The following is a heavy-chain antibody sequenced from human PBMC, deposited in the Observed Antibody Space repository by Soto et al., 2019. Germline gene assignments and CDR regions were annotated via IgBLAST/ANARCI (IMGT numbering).Heavy chain of an antibody. V-gene: IGHV1-2*06. CDR3: AIDSFGGYYDSSGLYYYYGMDV. J-gene: IGHJ6*02. CDR2: VKSSSGGT. D-gene: IGHD3-22*01. CDR1: GYTFTDYF. Sequence: ASVKVSCKAYGYTFTDYFIHWVRQAPGQGLEWMGLVKSSSGGTEYAREFQGRVTMTRDTSISTAYMELSRLRSDDTAVYYCAIDSFGGYYDSSGLYYYYGMDVWGQGTTVTVSS.